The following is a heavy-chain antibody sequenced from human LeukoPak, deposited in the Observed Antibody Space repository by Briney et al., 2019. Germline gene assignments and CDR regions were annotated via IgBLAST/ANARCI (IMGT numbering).Heavy chain of an antibody. D-gene: IGHD2-2*01. J-gene: IGHJ5*02. CDR1: GFTFSSYA. CDR2: ISSDGSYK. Sequence: GGSLRLSCAASGFTFSSYAMHWVRQAPGKGLEWVALISSDGSYKCYADSVKGRFTVSRDNSKNTLYLQMNSLRAEDTAVYYCARDGAGYCSRTSCYGSWFDPWGQGTLVTVSS. V-gene: IGHV3-30*04. CDR3: ARDGAGYCSRTSCYGSWFDP.